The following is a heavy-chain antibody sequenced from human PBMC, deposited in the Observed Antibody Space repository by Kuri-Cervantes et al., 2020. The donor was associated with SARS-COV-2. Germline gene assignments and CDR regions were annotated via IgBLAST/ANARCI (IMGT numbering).Heavy chain of an antibody. D-gene: IGHD2-21*02. Sequence: GGSLRLSCKGSGYSFTSYWFSWVRQMPGKGLEWMGRIDPSDSYTNYSPSFQGHVTISADKSISTAYLQWSSLKASDTAMYYCARLRICGGDCSPSFDSWGQGTLVTVSS. V-gene: IGHV5-10-1*01. CDR1: GYSFTSYW. CDR2: IDPSDSYT. J-gene: IGHJ4*02. CDR3: ARLRICGGDCSPSFDS.